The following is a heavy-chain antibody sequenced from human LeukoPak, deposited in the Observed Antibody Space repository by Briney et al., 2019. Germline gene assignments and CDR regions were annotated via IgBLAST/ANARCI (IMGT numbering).Heavy chain of an antibody. J-gene: IGHJ5*02. V-gene: IGHV3-21*01. D-gene: IGHD1-26*01. Sequence: GGSLRLSCAASGFTFSSYSMNWVRQAPGKGLEWVSSISSSSSYIYYADSVKGRFTISRDNAKNSLYLQMNSLRAEDTAVYYCARDFIVGATWFDPWGQGTLVTASS. CDR3: ARDFIVGATWFDP. CDR1: GFTFSSYS. CDR2: ISSSSSYI.